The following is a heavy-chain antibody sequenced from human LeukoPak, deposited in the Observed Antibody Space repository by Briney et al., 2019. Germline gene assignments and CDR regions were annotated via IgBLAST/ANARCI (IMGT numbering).Heavy chain of an antibody. CDR3: AKSYGSGSYGMTYYFDY. D-gene: IGHD3-10*01. CDR1: GFTFSSYG. J-gene: IGHJ4*02. CDR2: ISYDGSNK. V-gene: IGHV3-30*18. Sequence: PGGSLRLSCAASGFTFSSYGMHWVRQAPGKGLEWVAVISYDGSNKYCADSVKGRFTISRDNSKNTLYLQMNSLRAEDTAVYYCAKSYGSGSYGMTYYFDYWGQGTLVTVSS.